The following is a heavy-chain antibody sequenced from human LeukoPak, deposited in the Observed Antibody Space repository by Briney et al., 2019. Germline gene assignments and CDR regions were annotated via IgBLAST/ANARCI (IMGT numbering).Heavy chain of an antibody. CDR2: ISGSGGST. CDR3: AKDPALGLYFDY. V-gene: IGHV3-23*01. D-gene: IGHD7-27*01. CDR1: GFTFSSYA. Sequence: PGGSLRLSCAASGFTFSSYAMSWVRQAPGKGLEWVSAISGSGGSTYYADSVKGRFTTSRDNSKNTLYLQMNSLRAEDTAVYYCAKDPALGLYFDYWGQGTLVTVSS. J-gene: IGHJ4*02.